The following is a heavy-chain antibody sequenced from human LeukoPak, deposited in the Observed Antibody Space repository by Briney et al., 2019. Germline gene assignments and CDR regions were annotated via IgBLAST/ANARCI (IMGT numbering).Heavy chain of an antibody. V-gene: IGHV3-23*01. Sequence: GGSLRLSCAASGFTFSSYAMGWVRQAPGKGLEWVSAISGSGGSTYYADSVKGRFTISRDNSKNTLYLQMNSLRAEDTAVYYCAKNPDLYQYYFAYWGQGTLVTVSS. D-gene: IGHD3-16*01. CDR1: GFTFSSYA. CDR3: AKNPDLYQYYFAY. J-gene: IGHJ4*02. CDR2: ISGSGGST.